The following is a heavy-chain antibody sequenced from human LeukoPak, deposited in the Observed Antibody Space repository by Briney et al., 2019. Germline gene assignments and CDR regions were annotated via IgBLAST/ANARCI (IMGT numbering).Heavy chain of an antibody. Sequence: GGSLRLTCTASGFTASSNFMTWVRQAPGKGLEWVSVIYSSGETFYAESVKGRFTFSRDNSKNTLYLQMNSLRAEDTAVYYCARAILPPYSSAWYYFDYWGQGTLVTVSS. CDR1: GFTASSNF. D-gene: IGHD6-19*01. CDR3: ARAILPPYSSAWYYFDY. V-gene: IGHV3-66*01. CDR2: IYSSGET. J-gene: IGHJ4*02.